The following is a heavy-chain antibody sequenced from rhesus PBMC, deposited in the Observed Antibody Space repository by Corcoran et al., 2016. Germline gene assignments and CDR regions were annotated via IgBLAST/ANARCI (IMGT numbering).Heavy chain of an antibody. V-gene: IGHV4-80*01. J-gene: IGHJ6*01. D-gene: IGHD2-2*01. CDR3: ARDPLATYYGLDS. CDR1: GASISSYW. Sequence: QVQLQESGPGLVKPSETLSLTCAVSGASISSYWWSWIRQPPGKGLEWIGEINGNSGSTDYNPSLKSRVTISKDASKNQFSLKLSSVTAADTAVYYCARDPLATYYGLDSWGQGVVVTVSS. CDR2: INGNSGST.